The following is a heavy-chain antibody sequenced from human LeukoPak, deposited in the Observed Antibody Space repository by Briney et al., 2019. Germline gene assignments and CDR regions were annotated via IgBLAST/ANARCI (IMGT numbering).Heavy chain of an antibody. Sequence: GGSLRLSCAASGFTISSYWVHWVRQAPGKGLEWVSAISGSGGSTYYADSVKGRFTISRDNSKNTLYLQMNSLRAEDTAVYYCAKALDRWITMIVNPRGFDYWGQGTLVTVSS. V-gene: IGHV3-23*01. J-gene: IGHJ4*02. CDR1: GFTISSYW. CDR3: AKALDRWITMIVNPRGFDY. D-gene: IGHD3-22*01. CDR2: ISGSGGST.